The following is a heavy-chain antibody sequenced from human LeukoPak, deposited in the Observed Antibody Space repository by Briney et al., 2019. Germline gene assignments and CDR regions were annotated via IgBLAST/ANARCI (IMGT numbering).Heavy chain of an antibody. Sequence: GGSLRLSCAASGFTFSSYWMHWARQAPGKGLEWVSLISWDGGSTYYADSVKGRFTISRDNAKNSLYLQMNSLRAEDTAVYYCARDLDAASSSSYWGQGTLVTVSS. CDR1: GFTFSSYW. CDR3: ARDLDAASSSSY. CDR2: ISWDGGST. D-gene: IGHD6-6*01. V-gene: IGHV3-74*01. J-gene: IGHJ4*02.